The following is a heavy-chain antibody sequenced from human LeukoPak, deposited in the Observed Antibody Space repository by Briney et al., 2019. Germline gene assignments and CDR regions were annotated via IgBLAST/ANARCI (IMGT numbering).Heavy chain of an antibody. J-gene: IGHJ5*02. CDR3: AKEGRYYGDSDRFDP. CDR1: GFTSSSYA. Sequence: PGGSLRLSCAASGFTSSSYAMSWVRQAPGKGLEWVSAISGSGGSTYYADSVKGRFTISRDNSKNTLYLQMNSLRAEDTAVYYCAKEGRYYGDSDRFDPWGQGTLVTVSS. V-gene: IGHV3-23*01. CDR2: ISGSGGST. D-gene: IGHD4-17*01.